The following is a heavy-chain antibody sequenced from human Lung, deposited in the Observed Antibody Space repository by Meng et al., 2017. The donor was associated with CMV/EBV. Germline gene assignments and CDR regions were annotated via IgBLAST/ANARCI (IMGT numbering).Heavy chain of an antibody. CDR1: GFSFSSYS. V-gene: IGHV3-21*01. CDR3: ARDQSYYDFWSGSYLYYYYYYGMDV. CDR2: ISSSSSYI. J-gene: IGHJ6*02. Sequence: GGSXRLXXAASGFSFSSYSMNWVRQAPGKGLEWVSSISSSSSYIYYADSVKGRFTISRDNAKNSLYLQMNSLRAEDTAVYYCARDQSYYDFWSGSYLYYYYYYGMDVWXQGTXVTVAS. D-gene: IGHD3-3*01.